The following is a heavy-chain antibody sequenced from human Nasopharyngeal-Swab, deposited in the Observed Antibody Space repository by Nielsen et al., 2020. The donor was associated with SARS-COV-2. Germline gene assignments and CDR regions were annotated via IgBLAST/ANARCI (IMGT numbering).Heavy chain of an antibody. V-gene: IGHV5-51*01. Sequence: VRQMPGKGLEWMGIIYPGDSDTRYSPSFQGQVTISADKPISTAYLQWSSLKASDTAMYYCARHSGYSSSSSTTFDYWGQGTLVTVSS. D-gene: IGHD6-6*01. J-gene: IGHJ4*02. CDR2: IYPGDSDT. CDR3: ARHSGYSSSSSTTFDY.